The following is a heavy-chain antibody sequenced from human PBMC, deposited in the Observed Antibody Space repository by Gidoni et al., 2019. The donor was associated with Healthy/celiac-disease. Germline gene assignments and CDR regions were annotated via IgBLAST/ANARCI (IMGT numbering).Heavy chain of an antibody. CDR3: ASGRIRYPEAFDI. V-gene: IGHV3-11*05. D-gene: IGHD2-15*01. J-gene: IGHJ3*02. CDR1: GFTFSDYY. Sequence: QVQLVESGGGLVKPGGSLRLPCAASGFTFSDYYMSWIRQAPGKGLEWVSYISSSSSYTNYADSVKGRFTISRDNAKNSLYLQMNSLRAEDTAVYYCASGRIRYPEAFDIWGQGTMVTVSS. CDR2: ISSSSSYT.